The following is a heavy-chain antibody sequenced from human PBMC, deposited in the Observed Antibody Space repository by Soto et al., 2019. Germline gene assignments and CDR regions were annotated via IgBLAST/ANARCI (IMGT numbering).Heavy chain of an antibody. V-gene: IGHV3-48*03. CDR2: TSTSDSTM. CDR1: GFTFSDYE. CDR3: ARQNGSGWEGLFDY. J-gene: IGHJ4*02. Sequence: ESGGGLVKPGGSLRLSCTVSGFTFSDYEVNWVRQAPGKGLEWVSYTSTSDSTMYYADSVRGRFTISRDNAKNSLYLQMNSLRAEDTAVYYCARQNGSGWEGLFDYWGQGTLVTVSS. D-gene: IGHD6-19*01.